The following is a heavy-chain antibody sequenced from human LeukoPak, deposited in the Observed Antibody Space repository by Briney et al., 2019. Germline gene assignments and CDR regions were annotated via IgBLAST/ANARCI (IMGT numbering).Heavy chain of an antibody. Sequence: ASVKVSRKTSGYPFTTWEINCVPQSAGPGLEWMGWVHPNSGNTAYAQKFQGRVTMTRDTSISTAYMELSGLRFDDTAVYFCARGPRNDPWGQGTLVTVSS. CDR2: VHPNSGNT. CDR1: GYPFTTWE. V-gene: IGHV1-8*01. CDR3: ARGPRNDP. D-gene: IGHD1-14*01. J-gene: IGHJ5*02.